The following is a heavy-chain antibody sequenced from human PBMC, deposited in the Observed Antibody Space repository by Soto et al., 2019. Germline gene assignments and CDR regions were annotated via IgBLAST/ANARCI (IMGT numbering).Heavy chain of an antibody. J-gene: IGHJ2*01. D-gene: IGHD3-22*01. CDR2: ISAYNGNT. CDR3: ARGVTYYYESRRNWYFDL. Sequence: QVQLVQSGAEVKKPGASVKVSCKASGYTFTSYGISLVRQAPGQGLAGMGWISAYNGNTNYAQKLQGRVTMTTDTSTRTAYIELRSLRSDDTAVYYCARGVTYYYESRRNWYFDLWGRGTLVTVSS. CDR1: GYTFTSYG. V-gene: IGHV1-18*01.